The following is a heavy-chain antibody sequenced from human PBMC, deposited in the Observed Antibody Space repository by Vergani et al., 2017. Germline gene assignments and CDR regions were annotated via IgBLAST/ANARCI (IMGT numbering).Heavy chain of an antibody. CDR1: GFTFSNAW. CDR3: TADPSGSDYPMPFDY. J-gene: IGHJ4*02. Sequence: EVQLVESGGGLVKPGGSLRLSCAASGFTFSNAWMSWVRQAPGKGLEWVGRIKSKTDGGTTDYAAPVKVRFTISRDDSKNTLYQQMNSLKTEGTAVYYCTADPSGSDYPMPFDYWGQGTLVTVSS. CDR2: IKSKTDGGTT. D-gene: IGHD1-26*01. V-gene: IGHV3-15*01.